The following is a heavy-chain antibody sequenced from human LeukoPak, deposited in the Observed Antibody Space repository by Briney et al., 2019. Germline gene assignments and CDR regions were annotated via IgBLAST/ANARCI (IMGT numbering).Heavy chain of an antibody. D-gene: IGHD3-3*01. CDR1: GFTFDDYA. Sequence: PGGSLRLSCAASGFTFDDYAMHWVRQAPGKGPEWVSGISWNSGSIGYADSVKGRFTISRDNAKNSLYLQMNSLRAEDTALYYCAKAAYDFWSGAHFDYWGQGTLVTVSS. J-gene: IGHJ4*02. CDR3: AKAAYDFWSGAHFDY. CDR2: ISWNSGSI. V-gene: IGHV3-9*01.